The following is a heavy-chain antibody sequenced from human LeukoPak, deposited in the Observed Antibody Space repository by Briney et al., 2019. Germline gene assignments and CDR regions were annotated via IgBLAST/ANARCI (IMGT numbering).Heavy chain of an antibody. CDR2: VSWNSGRI. CDR3: AKGLGGYNHYALDV. D-gene: IGHD3-16*01. J-gene: IGHJ6*02. Sequence: GGSLRLSCAASGFTFDDYAMHWVRQVPGKGLEWVSGVSWNSGRIDYADSVKGRFTISRDNAKNSLYLQMNSLRADDTALYYCAKGLGGYNHYALDVWGQGTTVTVSS. CDR1: GFTFDDYA. V-gene: IGHV3-9*01.